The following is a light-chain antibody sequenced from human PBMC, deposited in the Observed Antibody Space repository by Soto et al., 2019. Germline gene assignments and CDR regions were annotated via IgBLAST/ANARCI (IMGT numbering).Light chain of an antibody. V-gene: IGLV2-14*01. J-gene: IGLJ2*01. CDR1: SSDVGGFNF. Sequence: QSALTQPASVSGSPGQSITISCAGTSSDVGGFNFVSWYQHHPGKAPKLVIYEVSNRPSGVSTRFSGSKSGNTASLTISGLQAEDEAEYYCSSYRGGSHVGFGGGTKLTVL. CDR3: SSYRGGSHVG. CDR2: EVS.